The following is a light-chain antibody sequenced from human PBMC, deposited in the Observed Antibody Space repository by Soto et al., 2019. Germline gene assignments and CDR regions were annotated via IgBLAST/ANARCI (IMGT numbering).Light chain of an antibody. CDR1: QTVPGNY. V-gene: IGKV3-20*01. Sequence: EIVLTQSQGTLSLSPGERATLSCRASQTVPGNYLAWLQHKPGQAPRLLIYDASSRAAGIPDRFSGSGSGTDFNFTIARPEPDDVAQSESDEDTSSPWSLGQRTMV. CDR2: DAS. CDR3: DEDTSSPWS. J-gene: IGKJ1*01.